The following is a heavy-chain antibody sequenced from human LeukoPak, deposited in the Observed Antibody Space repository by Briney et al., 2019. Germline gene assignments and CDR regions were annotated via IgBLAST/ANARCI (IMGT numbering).Heavy chain of an antibody. CDR1: GFTFCDYY. D-gene: IGHD2-2*01. V-gene: IGHV3-11*04. CDR3: ARGCSSTGCHNRGGY. J-gene: IGHJ4*02. Sequence: GGSLRLSCAASGFTFCDYYMNWIRQAPGKGLEWVSYISRSGITISYADSVKGRFTISRDNAKNSLYLQMNSLRAEDTAVYYCARGCSSTGCHNRGGYWGQGTLVTVSS. CDR2: ISRSGITI.